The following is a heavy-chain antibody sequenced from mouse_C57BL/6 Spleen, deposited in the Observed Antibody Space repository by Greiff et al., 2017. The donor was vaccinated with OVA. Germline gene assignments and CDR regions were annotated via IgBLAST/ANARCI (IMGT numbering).Heavy chain of an antibody. CDR1: GFSLTSYG. Sequence: VQLQQSGPGLVQPSQSLSITCTVSGFSLTSYGVHWVRQSPGKGLEWLGVIWSGGSTDYNAAFISRLSISKDNSTSQVFFKMNSLQADDTAIYYCARNRGLDYAMDCWGQGTSVTVSS. V-gene: IGHV2-2*01. D-gene: IGHD2-4*01. CDR3: ARNRGLDYAMDC. J-gene: IGHJ4*01. CDR2: IWSGGST.